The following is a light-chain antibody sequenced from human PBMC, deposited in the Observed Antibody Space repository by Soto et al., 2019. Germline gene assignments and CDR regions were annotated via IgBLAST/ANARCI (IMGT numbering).Light chain of an antibody. Sequence: AIHLTQSPSALSASVGDRVTITSRASQGIGNALGWYQQKPGKPPKVLIYGASNLQSGVPPRFSGSGSGTDFTLAISSLQPEDSATYYCLQHINYPWTSGQGTKVDIK. V-gene: IGKV1-6*01. CDR1: QGIGNA. CDR2: GAS. J-gene: IGKJ1*01. CDR3: LQHINYPWT.